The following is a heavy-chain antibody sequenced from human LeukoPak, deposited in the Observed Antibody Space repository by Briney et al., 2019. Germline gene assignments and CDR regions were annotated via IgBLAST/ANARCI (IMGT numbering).Heavy chain of an antibody. CDR3: AKDGKYYDISGAYYCDY. CDR2: ISWNSGSI. J-gene: IGHJ4*02. Sequence: PGGSLRLSCAASGFTFDDYAMHWVRQAPGKGLEWVSGISWNSGSIGYADSVKGRFTISRDNAKNSLYLQMNSLRAEDTALYYCAKDGKYYDISGAYYCDYWGQGTLVTVSS. CDR1: GFTFDDYA. V-gene: IGHV3-9*01. D-gene: IGHD3-9*01.